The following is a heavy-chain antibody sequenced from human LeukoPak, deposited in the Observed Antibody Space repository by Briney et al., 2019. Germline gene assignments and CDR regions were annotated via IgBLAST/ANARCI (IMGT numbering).Heavy chain of an antibody. J-gene: IGHJ4*02. D-gene: IGHD2-21*01. CDR2: TSSSDAGT. Sequence: PGGSLRLSCAASGFTFSTFAMIWVRQPPGKGLEWVSATSSSDAGTYYADSVRGRFTISRDNSKNTLYLQMNSLRVEDAAVYYCARAPVTSCRGAYCYPFDYWGQGTLVTVSS. CDR1: GFTFSTFA. CDR3: ARAPVTSCRGAYCYPFDY. V-gene: IGHV3-23*01.